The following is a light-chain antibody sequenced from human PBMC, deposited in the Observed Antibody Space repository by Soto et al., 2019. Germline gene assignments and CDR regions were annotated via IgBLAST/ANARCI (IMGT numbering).Light chain of an antibody. V-gene: IGKV3-20*01. J-gene: IGKJ1*01. CDR2: GAS. CDR1: QSVSDK. Sequence: EIVMTQSPATVSVSPGERATLSCRASQSVSDKLAWYQQKPGQAPRLLIYGASSRATGIPDRFSGSGSGTDFTLTISRLEPEDSAVYYCQQYGSSPTWTFGQGTKVDIK. CDR3: QQYGSSPTWT.